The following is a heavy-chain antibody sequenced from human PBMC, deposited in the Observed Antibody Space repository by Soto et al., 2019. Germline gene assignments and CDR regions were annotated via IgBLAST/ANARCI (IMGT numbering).Heavy chain of an antibody. Sequence: EVQLLESGGGLVQPGESLRLSSAVSGFTFSNYAMSWVRQVPGKGLEWVSTISGSGGSTYYADSVKGRFTISRDNIKNILYLQMNGLRAEDTAVYYVVKQQMRDIRAFDYCGQGTLVTVYS. CDR3: VKQQMRDIRAFDY. CDR2: ISGSGGST. D-gene: IGHD6-13*01. CDR1: GFTFSNYA. V-gene: IGHV3-23*01. J-gene: IGHJ4*02.